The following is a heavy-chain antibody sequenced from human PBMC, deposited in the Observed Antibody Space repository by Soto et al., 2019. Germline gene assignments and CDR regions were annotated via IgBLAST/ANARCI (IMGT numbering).Heavy chain of an antibody. V-gene: IGHV3-23*01. CDR1: GFTFSSYS. CDR3: AKDSPVLTV. Sequence: EVQLLESGGVLVQPGGSLRLSCAASGFTFSSYSMSWVRRVPGKGLEWVSAISGSGGSIYYADSVKGRFTISRDNSKNTLYLQMNSLSAEDAAVYYCAKDSPVLTVWGQGTTVTVSS. J-gene: IGHJ6*02. CDR2: ISGSGGSI. D-gene: IGHD2-8*02.